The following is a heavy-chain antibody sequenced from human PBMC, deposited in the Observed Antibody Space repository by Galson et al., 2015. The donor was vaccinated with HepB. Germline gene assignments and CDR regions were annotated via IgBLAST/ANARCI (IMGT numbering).Heavy chain of an antibody. CDR3: ARWENYKWYFDL. D-gene: IGHD1-7*01. J-gene: IGHJ2*01. CDR1: GFTFSSYS. V-gene: IGHV3-48*01. Sequence: SLRLSCAASGFTFSSYSMNWVRQAPGKGLEWVSYISSSSSTIYYADSVKGRFTTSRDNAKNSLYLQMNSLRAEDTAVYYCARWENYKWYFDLWGRGTLVTVSS. CDR2: ISSSSSTI.